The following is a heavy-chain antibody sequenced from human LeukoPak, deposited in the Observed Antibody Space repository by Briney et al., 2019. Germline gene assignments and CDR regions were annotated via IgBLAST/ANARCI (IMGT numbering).Heavy chain of an antibody. J-gene: IGHJ3*02. Sequence: GGSLKISFKGSGYSFTSYWIGWVRQMPGKGLEWMGIIYPGDSDTRYSPSFQGQVTISADKSISTAYLQWSSLKASDTAMYYCASSGYSRRGHDAFDIWGQGTMVTVSS. CDR1: GYSFTSYW. CDR2: IYPGDSDT. CDR3: ASSGYSRRGHDAFDI. D-gene: IGHD6-13*01. V-gene: IGHV5-51*01.